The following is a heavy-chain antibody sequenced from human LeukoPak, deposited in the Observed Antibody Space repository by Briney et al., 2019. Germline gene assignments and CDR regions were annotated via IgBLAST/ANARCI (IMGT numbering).Heavy chain of an antibody. J-gene: IGHJ5*02. CDR2: IYYSGST. Sequence: SETLSLTCTVSGASINSYYWSWIRQPPGKGLEWIGYIYYSGSTNYNPSLKSRVTISVDTSKNQFSLKLSSVTAADTAVYYCARGGVSDRRDWFDPWGQGTLVTVSS. V-gene: IGHV4-59*01. D-gene: IGHD3-16*01. CDR3: ARGGVSDRRDWFDP. CDR1: GASINSYY.